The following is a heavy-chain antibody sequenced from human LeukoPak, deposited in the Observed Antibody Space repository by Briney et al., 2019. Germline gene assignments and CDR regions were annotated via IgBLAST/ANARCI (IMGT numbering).Heavy chain of an antibody. CDR3: ARHPRIAVPPFYYYYMDV. V-gene: IGHV4-59*08. Sequence: PSETLSLTCTVSGGSLNGYYWSWIRQPLGKGLEWIVFIYHSGSVNHNPSLKSRATISVDTSKNQVSLKLTSVTAADTAVYYCARHPRIAVPPFYYYYMDVWGKGTTVTVSS. CDR1: GGSLNGYY. J-gene: IGHJ6*03. CDR2: IYHSGSV. D-gene: IGHD6-6*01.